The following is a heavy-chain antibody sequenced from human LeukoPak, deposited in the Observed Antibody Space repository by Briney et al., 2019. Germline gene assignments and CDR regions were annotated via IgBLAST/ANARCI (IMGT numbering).Heavy chain of an antibody. CDR3: AKVEDDFHYYYGMDV. Sequence: GGSLRLSCTASGLSFSSYWLTWVRQAPGKGLEWVSAISGSGGSTYYADPVKGRFTISRDNSKNTLYLQMNSLRAEDTAVYYCAKVEDDFHYYYGMDVWGQGTTVTVSS. V-gene: IGHV3-23*01. J-gene: IGHJ6*02. D-gene: IGHD3-3*01. CDR1: GLSFSSYW. CDR2: ISGSGGST.